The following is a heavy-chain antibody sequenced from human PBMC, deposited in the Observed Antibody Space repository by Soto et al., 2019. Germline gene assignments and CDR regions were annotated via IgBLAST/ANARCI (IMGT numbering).Heavy chain of an antibody. CDR2: IWYDGSNK. CDR1: GFTFSSYG. CDR3: ARGRIVVVVAANPSQADAFDI. J-gene: IGHJ3*02. Sequence: QVQLVESGGGVVQPGRSLRLSCAASGFTFSSYGMHWVRQAPGKGLEWVAVIWYDGSNKYYADSVKGRFTISRDNSKNTLYLQMNSLRAEDTAVYYCARGRIVVVVAANPSQADAFDIWGQGTMVTVSS. D-gene: IGHD2-15*01. V-gene: IGHV3-33*01.